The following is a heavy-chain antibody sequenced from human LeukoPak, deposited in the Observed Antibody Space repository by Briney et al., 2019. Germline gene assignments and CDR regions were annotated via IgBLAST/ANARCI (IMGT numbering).Heavy chain of an antibody. CDR2: TSAYNGDT. Sequence: ASVKVSCKASGFTFTRHGISWVRQAPGQGLEWMAWTSAYNGDTKYAQKFQGRLTMTTDTSTSTAYMELRSLRSDDTAVYYCARDWWGSCPDYWGQGTLVTVSS. CDR3: ARDWWGSCPDY. D-gene: IGHD6-13*01. CDR1: GFTFTRHG. J-gene: IGHJ4*02. V-gene: IGHV1-18*01.